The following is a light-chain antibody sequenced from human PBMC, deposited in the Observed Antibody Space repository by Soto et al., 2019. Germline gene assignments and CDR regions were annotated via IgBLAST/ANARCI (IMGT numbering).Light chain of an antibody. V-gene: IGKV3-20*01. CDR1: QSVSSF. J-gene: IGKJ1*01. CDR3: HQYGSSPAT. Sequence: ETVLTQSPGTLSLSPGDRAALSCRPSQSVSSFLAWYQQKPGQAPRLLIYGASSRAAGVPDRFSGSGSGTDFTLNISRLEPEDFAVYYCHQYGSSPATCGQGTKVDIK. CDR2: GAS.